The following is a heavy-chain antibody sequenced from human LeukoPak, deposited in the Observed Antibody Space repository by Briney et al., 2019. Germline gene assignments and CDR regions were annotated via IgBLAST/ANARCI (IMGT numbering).Heavy chain of an antibody. CDR2: ISRSGNDI. V-gene: IGHV3-21*01. CDR1: GFTFSAYG. Sequence: PGGSLRLSCAASGFTFSAYGMNWVRQAPGRGLEWASSISRSGNDIYYADPVKGRFTISRDNAKNSLYLQMNSLRAEDTAVYYCARPGIVGGTTVLSDFWGQGTLVTVSS. D-gene: IGHD1-26*01. J-gene: IGHJ4*02. CDR3: ARPGIVGGTTVLSDF.